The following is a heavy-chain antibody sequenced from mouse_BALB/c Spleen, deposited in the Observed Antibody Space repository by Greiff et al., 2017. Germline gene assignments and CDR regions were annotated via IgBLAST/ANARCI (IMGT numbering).Heavy chain of an antibody. CDR3: TYGNYDY. V-gene: IGHV1-15*01. D-gene: IGHD2-1*01. CDR2: IDPETGGT. J-gene: IGHJ2*01. Sequence: QVQLKESGAELVRPGASVTLSCKASGYTFTDYEMHWVKQTPVHGLEWIGAIDPETGGTAYNQKFKGKATLTADKSSSTAYMELRSLTSEDSAVYYCTYGNYDYWGQGTTLTVSS. CDR1: GYTFTDYE.